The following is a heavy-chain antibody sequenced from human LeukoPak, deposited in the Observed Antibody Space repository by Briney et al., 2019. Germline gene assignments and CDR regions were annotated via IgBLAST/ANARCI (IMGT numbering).Heavy chain of an antibody. CDR2: INPKIGST. J-gene: IGHJ4*02. D-gene: IGHD1-1*01. CDR1: GYTFTDYY. CDR3: ARVLCCDVGTTFLFDY. Sequence: GAPVKVSCKASGYTFTDYYIHWVRQAPGQGLEWMGWINPKIGSTRYAQNFQGRVTMTRDTSITTAYMELSRLRSDDTAVFYCARVLCCDVGTTFLFDYWGQGTLVTASS. V-gene: IGHV1-2*02.